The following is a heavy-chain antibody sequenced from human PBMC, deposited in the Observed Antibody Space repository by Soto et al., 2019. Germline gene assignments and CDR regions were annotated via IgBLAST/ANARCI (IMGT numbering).Heavy chain of an antibody. CDR1: GGSISSYY. Sequence: SETLSLTCTVSGGSISSYYWSWIRQPPGKGLEWIGYIYYSGSTNYNPSLKSRVTISVDTSKNQFSLKLSSVTAADTAVYYCARDLGPSSSSPSYYFDYWGQGTLVTVSS. J-gene: IGHJ4*02. V-gene: IGHV4-59*01. CDR2: IYYSGST. CDR3: ARDLGPSSSSPSYYFDY. D-gene: IGHD6-13*01.